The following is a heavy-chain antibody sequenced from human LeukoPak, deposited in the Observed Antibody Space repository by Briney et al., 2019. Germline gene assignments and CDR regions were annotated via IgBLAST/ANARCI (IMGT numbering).Heavy chain of an antibody. Sequence: SLRLSCAASGFTFSSYSMNWVRQAPGKGLAWVSSISSSSSYIYYADSVKGRFTISRDNAKNSLYLQMNSLRADDTAVYYCASQWGGSGWLYFDYWGQGTLVTVSS. D-gene: IGHD6-19*01. CDR1: GFTFSSYS. CDR2: ISSSSSYI. V-gene: IGHV3-21*01. J-gene: IGHJ4*02. CDR3: ASQWGGSGWLYFDY.